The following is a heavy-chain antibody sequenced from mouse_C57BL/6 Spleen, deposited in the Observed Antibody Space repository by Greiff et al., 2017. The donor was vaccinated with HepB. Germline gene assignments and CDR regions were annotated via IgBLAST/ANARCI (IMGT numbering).Heavy chain of an antibody. J-gene: IGHJ3*01. D-gene: IGHD2-14*01. Sequence: EVKLEESGGGLVQPGGSMKLSCVASGFTFSNYWMNWVRQSPEKGLEWVAQIRLKSDNYATHYAESVKGRFTISRDDSISSVYLQMNNLSDEDTGKDDWTGGRDKEYEEEAWLAYWGQGTLVTVYA. CDR2: IRLKSDNYAT. V-gene: IGHV6-3*01. CDR3: TGGRDKEYEEEAWLAY. CDR1: GFTFSNYW.